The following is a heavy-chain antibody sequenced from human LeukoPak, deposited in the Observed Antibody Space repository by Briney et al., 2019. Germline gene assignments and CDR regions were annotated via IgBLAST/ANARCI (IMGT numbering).Heavy chain of an antibody. J-gene: IGHJ4*02. Sequence: GGSLRLSCAASGFTFSSYSMNWVRQAPGKGLEWVSSISSSSSYIYYADSVKGRFTISRDNAKNSLFLQMNSLRAEDTAVYYCARDWRGSLIHRRGFDYWGQGTLVTVSS. CDR1: GFTFSSYS. CDR3: ARDWRGSLIHRRGFDY. V-gene: IGHV3-21*01. CDR2: ISSSSSYI. D-gene: IGHD3-3*01.